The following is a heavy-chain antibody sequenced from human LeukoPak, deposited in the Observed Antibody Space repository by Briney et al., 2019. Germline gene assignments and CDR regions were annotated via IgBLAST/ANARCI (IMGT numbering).Heavy chain of an antibody. CDR3: AREAAAGGSYYYYMDV. CDR2: IIPIFGTA. Sequence: VKVSCKASGGTFSSYAISWVRQAPGQGLEWMGGIIPIFGTANYAQKFQGRVTITTDESASTAYMELSSLRSEDTAVYYCAREAAAGGSYYYYMDVWGKGTTVTVSS. V-gene: IGHV1-69*13. J-gene: IGHJ6*03. CDR1: GGTFSSYA. D-gene: IGHD6-13*01.